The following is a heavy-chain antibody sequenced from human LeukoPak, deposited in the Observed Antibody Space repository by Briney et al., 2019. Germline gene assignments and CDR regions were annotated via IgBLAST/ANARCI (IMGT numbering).Heavy chain of an antibody. Sequence: PGGSLRLSCAASGFTFSSYAMSWVRQAPGKVLEWVSAISGSGGSTYYADSVKGRFTISRDNSKNTLYLQMNSLRAEDTAVYYCASLAMVRGVIIKYYYYMDVWGKGTTVTISS. CDR1: GFTFSSYA. CDR2: ISGSGGST. V-gene: IGHV3-23*01. J-gene: IGHJ6*03. CDR3: ASLAMVRGVIIKYYYYMDV. D-gene: IGHD3-10*01.